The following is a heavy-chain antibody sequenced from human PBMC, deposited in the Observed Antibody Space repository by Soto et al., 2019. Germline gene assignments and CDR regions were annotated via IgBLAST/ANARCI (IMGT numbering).Heavy chain of an antibody. V-gene: IGHV1-46*01. CDR1: GYTFTSYY. D-gene: IGHD5-18*01. Sequence: SVKVSCKASGYTFTSYYMHWVRQAPGQGLEWMGIINPSGGSTSYAQKFQGRVTMTRDTSTSTVYMELSSLRSEDTAVYYCARSPAMVDNWFDPWGQGTLVTSPQ. J-gene: IGHJ5*02. CDR2: INPSGGST. CDR3: ARSPAMVDNWFDP.